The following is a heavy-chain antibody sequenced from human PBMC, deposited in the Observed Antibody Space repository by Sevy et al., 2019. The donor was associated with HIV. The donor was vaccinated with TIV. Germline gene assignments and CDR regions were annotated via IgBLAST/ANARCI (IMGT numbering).Heavy chain of an antibody. CDR1: GFTFTDYV. Sequence: GGSLRLSCTASGFTFTDYVMNWVRQAPGRVLEWVSSIGGSGGSTHYADSVKGRFTISRDNSKNTLYLQMNSLRAEDTAVYYCATDRISDWFFDSWGQGTLVTVSS. CDR2: IGGSGGST. CDR3: ATDRISDWFFDS. V-gene: IGHV3-23*01. J-gene: IGHJ4*02. D-gene: IGHD3-9*01.